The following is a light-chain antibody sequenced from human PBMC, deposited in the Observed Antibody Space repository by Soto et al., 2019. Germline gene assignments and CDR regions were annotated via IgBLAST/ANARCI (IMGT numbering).Light chain of an antibody. J-gene: IGKJ1*01. CDR3: QQYNSFWT. CDR2: DAF. CDR1: QSISSW. V-gene: IGKV1-5*01. Sequence: DIHMPQSPSTLSASVGDRITITCRASQSISSWLAWYQQKPGKAPKLLIYDAFSLESGVPSRFSGSGSGTEFTLTISSLQPDDFATYYCQQYNSFWTFGQGTKVDIK.